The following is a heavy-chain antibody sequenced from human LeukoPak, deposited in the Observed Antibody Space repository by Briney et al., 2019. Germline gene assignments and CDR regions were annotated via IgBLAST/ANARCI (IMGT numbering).Heavy chain of an antibody. V-gene: IGHV4-59*01. CDR1: GGSSSSYY. D-gene: IGHD3-22*01. CDR2: IYYSGST. J-gene: IGHJ4*02. CDR3: AGTYYYDSSGYSFDY. Sequence: PSETLSLTCTVSGGSSSSYYWSWIRQPPGKGLEWIGYIYYSGSTNYNPSLKSRVTISVDTSKNQFSLKLSSVTAADTAVYYCAGTYYYDSSGYSFDYWGQGTLVTVSS.